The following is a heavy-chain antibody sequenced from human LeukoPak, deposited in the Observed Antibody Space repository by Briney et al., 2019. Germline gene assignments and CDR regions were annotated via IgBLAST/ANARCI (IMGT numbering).Heavy chain of an antibody. V-gene: IGHV4-59*01. CDR1: GGSISSYY. J-gene: IGHJ5*02. CDR3: ARDRCSSTSCYARWFDP. D-gene: IGHD2-2*01. Sequence: PETLSLTCTVSGGSISSYYWSWIRQPPGKGLEWIGYIYYSGSTNYNPSLKSRVTISVDTSKNQFSLKLSSVTAADTAVYYCARDRCSSTSCYARWFDPWGQGTLVTVSS. CDR2: IYYSGST.